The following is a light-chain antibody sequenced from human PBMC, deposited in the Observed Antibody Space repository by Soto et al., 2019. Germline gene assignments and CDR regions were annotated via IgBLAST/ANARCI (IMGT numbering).Light chain of an antibody. CDR1: QGIRND. J-gene: IGKJ5*01. CDR3: QQYNNWPPIT. Sequence: DIQMTQSPSSLSAFVGDRVTITCRASQGIRNDLGWYQQKPGKAPKRLIYAASSLQSGVPSRFSGSGSGTEFTLTISSLQAEDVAVYYCQQYNNWPPITFGQGTRLEIK. V-gene: IGKV1-17*01. CDR2: AAS.